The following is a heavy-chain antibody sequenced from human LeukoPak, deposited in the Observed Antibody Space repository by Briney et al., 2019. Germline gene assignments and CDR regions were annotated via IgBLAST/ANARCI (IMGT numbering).Heavy chain of an antibody. CDR2: INHSGST. CDR3: ARGVGLRGFGSLLEFDA. V-gene: IGHV4-34*01. J-gene: IGHJ5*02. CDR1: GGSFSGYY. Sequence: SETLSLTCAVYGGSFSGYYWSWIRQPPGKGLEWIGEINHSGSTNYNPSLKSRVTISVDTSKNQFSLKLSSVTAADTAAYSCARGVGLRGFGSLLEFDAWGQGTLVTVSS. D-gene: IGHD3-10*01.